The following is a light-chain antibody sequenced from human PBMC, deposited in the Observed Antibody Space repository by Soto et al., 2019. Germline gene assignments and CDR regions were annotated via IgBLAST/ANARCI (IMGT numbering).Light chain of an antibody. J-gene: IGLJ2*01. CDR1: SSDVGGYNY. CDR3: TSYAGSNNFVA. V-gene: IGLV2-8*01. Sequence: QSALTQPPSASGSPGQSVTISCTGTSSDVGGYNYVSWYQQHPGKAPKLMIYDVSRRPSGVPDRFSGSKSGNTASLTVSWLQAEDEADYYCTSYAGSNNFVAFGGGTKLTVL. CDR2: DVS.